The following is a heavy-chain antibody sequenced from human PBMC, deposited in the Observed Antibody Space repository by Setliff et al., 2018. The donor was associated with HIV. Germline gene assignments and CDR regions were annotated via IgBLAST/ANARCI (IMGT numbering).Heavy chain of an antibody. J-gene: IGHJ4*02. CDR3: ARLGYNYDSSGHGL. Sequence: PSETLSLTCAVYGGSFSGHYWNWFRRPPGKGLEWIGEINHSGSTNYKSSLKSRVTISADTSKRQFSLKLSSVTAADTAVYYCARLGYNYDSSGHGLWGQGTLVTVSS. CDR2: INHSGST. CDR1: GGSFSGHY. V-gene: IGHV4-34*01. D-gene: IGHD3-22*01.